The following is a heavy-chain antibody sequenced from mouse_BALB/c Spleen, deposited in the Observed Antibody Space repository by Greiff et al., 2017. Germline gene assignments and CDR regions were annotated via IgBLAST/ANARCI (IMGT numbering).Heavy chain of an antibody. D-gene: IGHD3-1*01. CDR1: GFTFSSYA. Sequence: EVQLVESGGGLVKPGGSLKLSCAASGFTFSSYAMSWVRQSPEKRLEWVAEISSGGSYTYYPDTVTGRFTISRDNAKNTLYLEMSSLRSEDTAMYYCARDYSGYYNAMDYWGQGTSVTVSS. J-gene: IGHJ4*01. CDR2: ISSGGSYT. V-gene: IGHV5-9-4*01. CDR3: ARDYSGYYNAMDY.